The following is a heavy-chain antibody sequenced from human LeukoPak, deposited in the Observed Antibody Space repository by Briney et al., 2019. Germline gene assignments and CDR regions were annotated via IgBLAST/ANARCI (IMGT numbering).Heavy chain of an antibody. Sequence: SETLSLTCAVYGGSFSGYYWSWIRQPPGKGLEWIGEINHRGSTNYNPSLKSRVTTSVDTSKNQFSLKLSSVTAADTAVYYCARGASMVRGVRDFDYWGQGTLVTVSS. D-gene: IGHD3-10*01. V-gene: IGHV4-34*01. J-gene: IGHJ4*02. CDR1: GGSFSGYY. CDR2: INHRGST. CDR3: ARGASMVRGVRDFDY.